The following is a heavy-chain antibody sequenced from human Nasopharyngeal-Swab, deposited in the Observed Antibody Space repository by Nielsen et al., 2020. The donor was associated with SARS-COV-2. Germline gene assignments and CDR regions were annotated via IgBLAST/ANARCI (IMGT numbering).Heavy chain of an antibody. D-gene: IGHD3-3*01. CDR1: GGSFSGYY. Sequence: SETLSLTCAVYGGSFSGYYWSWIRQPPGKGLEWIGEIHHSGSTDYNPSLKSRVTISVDTSKNQFSLKLSSVTVADTAVFYCARGPVRYDFWSGYYCGFDYWGQGTLVTVSS. V-gene: IGHV4-34*01. J-gene: IGHJ4*02. CDR3: ARGPVRYDFWSGYYCGFDY. CDR2: IHHSGST.